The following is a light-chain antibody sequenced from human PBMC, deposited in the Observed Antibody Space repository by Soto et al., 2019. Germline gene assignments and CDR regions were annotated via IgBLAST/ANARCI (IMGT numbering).Light chain of an antibody. CDR1: QSVSSSY. CDR3: QQYGSSPKLT. CDR2: DAS. Sequence: VLTQSPGTLSLSPGDRATLSCRASQSVSSSYLAWYQQKPGLAPRLLIYDASSRATGIPDRFSGSGSGTDFTLTISRLEPEDFAVYYCQQYGSSPKLTFGGGTKVDI. V-gene: IGKV3D-20*01. J-gene: IGKJ4*01.